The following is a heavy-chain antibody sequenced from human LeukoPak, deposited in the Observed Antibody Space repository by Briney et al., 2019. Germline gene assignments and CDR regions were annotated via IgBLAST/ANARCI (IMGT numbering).Heavy chain of an antibody. Sequence: GESLKISCKGSGYSFTSYWIGWVRQMPGKGLEWMGIIYPGDSDTRYSPSFQGQVTISADKSISTAYLQWSSLKASDTAMYYCARLEEKKQWLVPAYFDYWGQGTLVTVSS. J-gene: IGHJ4*02. V-gene: IGHV5-51*01. CDR3: ARLEEKKQWLVPAYFDY. CDR1: GYSFTSYW. CDR2: IYPGDSDT. D-gene: IGHD6-19*01.